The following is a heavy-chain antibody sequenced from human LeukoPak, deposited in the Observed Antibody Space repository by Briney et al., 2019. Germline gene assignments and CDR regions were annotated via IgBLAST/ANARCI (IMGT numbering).Heavy chain of an antibody. Sequence: PSETLSLTCSVSGGSISDFYWTWIRRTPVKELEWIGYVFYTGNTIYNPSLRSRVTISLDSSKNQFSLKLNSVTAADTAVYYCVRRVAVRPRYAFDIWGQGAVVTVSS. CDR2: VFYTGNT. J-gene: IGHJ3*02. CDR3: VRRVAVRPRYAFDI. D-gene: IGHD6-6*01. V-gene: IGHV4-59*01. CDR1: GGSISDFY.